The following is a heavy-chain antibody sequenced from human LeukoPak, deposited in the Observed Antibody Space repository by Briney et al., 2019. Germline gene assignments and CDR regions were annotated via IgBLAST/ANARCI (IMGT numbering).Heavy chain of an antibody. J-gene: IGHJ4*02. D-gene: IGHD6-19*01. CDR2: IYGSGNT. Sequence: SETLSLTCTVSGASISSWYWSWIRQPPGKGLEWVGYIYGSGNTNYNPSLKSRVTMSIDTSKNQFSQKLTSVTAADTATYYCARETSLAGFASGLGFNYWGQGILVTVSS. CDR1: GASISSWY. V-gene: IGHV4-59*01. CDR3: ARETSLAGFASGLGFNY.